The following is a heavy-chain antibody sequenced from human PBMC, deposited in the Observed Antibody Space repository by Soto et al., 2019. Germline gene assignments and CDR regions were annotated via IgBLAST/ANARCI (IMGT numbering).Heavy chain of an antibody. CDR3: ARQATGYSSGWYWFDP. CDR2: IYPGDSDT. V-gene: IGHV5-51*01. Sequence: PGESLKISCKGSGYSFTSYWIGWVRQMPGKGLEWMGIIYPGDSDTRYGPSFQGQVTISADKSISTAYLQWSSLKASDTAMYYCARQATGYSSGWYWFDPWGQGTLVTVSS. D-gene: IGHD6-19*01. J-gene: IGHJ5*02. CDR1: GYSFTSYW.